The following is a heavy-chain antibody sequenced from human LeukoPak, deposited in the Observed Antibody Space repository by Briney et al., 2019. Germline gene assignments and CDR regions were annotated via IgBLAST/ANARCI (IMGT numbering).Heavy chain of an antibody. V-gene: IGHV1-69*13. CDR2: IIPIFGTA. J-gene: IGHJ4*02. CDR3: ARAAYYYGSGSYHFDY. CDR1: GGTFSSYA. D-gene: IGHD3-10*01. Sequence: ASVKVSCKASGGTFSSYAISWVRQAPGQGLEWIGGIIPIFGTANYAQKFQGRVTITADESTSTAYMEMSSLRSDDTAVYYCARAAYYYGSGSYHFDYWGQGTLVTVSS.